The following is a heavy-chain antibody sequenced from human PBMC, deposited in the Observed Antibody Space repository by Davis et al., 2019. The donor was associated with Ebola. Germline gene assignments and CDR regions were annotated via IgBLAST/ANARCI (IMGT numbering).Heavy chain of an antibody. J-gene: IGHJ6*02. Sequence: SVKVSCKASGGTFSSYAIRWLRQPPGQGLEWMGGIIPIFGTANYAQKFQGRVTITEDESTSTAYMELSGLRSEDTAVYYCARAGDIHWYYYGMAVWGQGTTVTVSS. CDR1: GGTFSSYA. V-gene: IGHV1-69*13. CDR2: IIPIFGTA. CDR3: ARAGDIHWYYYGMAV. D-gene: IGHD2-21*01.